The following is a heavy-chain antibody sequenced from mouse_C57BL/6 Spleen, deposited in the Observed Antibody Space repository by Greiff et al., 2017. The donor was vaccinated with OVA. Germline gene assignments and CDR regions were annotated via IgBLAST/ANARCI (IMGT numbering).Heavy chain of an antibody. CDR3: AREYITTVVAYFDD. CDR1: GYTFTSYW. Sequence: QVQLQQPGAELVRPGSSVKLSCKASGYTFTSYWMHWVKQRPIQGLEWIGNIDPSDSDTHYNQKFKDKATLTVDKSSSTAYLQLSSLTSEDSADYYCAREYITTVVAYFDDWGKGTTLTVSS. CDR2: IDPSDSDT. J-gene: IGHJ2*01. V-gene: IGHV1-52*01. D-gene: IGHD1-1*01.